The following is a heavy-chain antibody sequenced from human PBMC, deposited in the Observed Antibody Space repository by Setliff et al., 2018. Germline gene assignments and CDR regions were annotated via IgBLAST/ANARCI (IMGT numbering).Heavy chain of an antibody. CDR1: GGSISRSSYN. CDR3: ARAAGYSSSWYHYYYGMDV. J-gene: IGHJ6*02. CDR2: IYYSGST. V-gene: IGHV4-39*01. D-gene: IGHD6-13*01. Sequence: PSETLSLTCTVSGGSISRSSYNWGWIRQPPGKGLEWIGSIYYSGSTYYNPSLKSRVTISVDTSKNQFSLKLSSVTAADTAVYYCARAAGYSSSWYHYYYGMDVWGQGTLVTVS.